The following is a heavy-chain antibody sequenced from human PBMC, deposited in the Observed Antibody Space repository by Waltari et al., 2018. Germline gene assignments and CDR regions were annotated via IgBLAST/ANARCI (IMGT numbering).Heavy chain of an antibody. D-gene: IGHD2-2*01. CDR2: IYYSGNT. Sequence: QVQLQESGPGLVKPSETLSLTCTVSGGSISSYYWSWIRQPPGKGLGWIGYIYYSGNTNYNPSLKSRVTISVDTSKNQFSLKLSSVTAADTAVYYCARDRGYCSSTSCYGGLYYYYGMDVWGQGTTVTVSS. CDR1: GGSISSYY. V-gene: IGHV4-59*01. CDR3: ARDRGYCSSTSCYGGLYYYYGMDV. J-gene: IGHJ6*02.